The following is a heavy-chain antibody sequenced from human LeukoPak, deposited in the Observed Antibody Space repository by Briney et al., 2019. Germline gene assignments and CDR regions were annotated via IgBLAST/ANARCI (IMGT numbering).Heavy chain of an antibody. D-gene: IGHD5-18*01. CDR3: ATLQLGYSYGGGDY. Sequence: GGSLRLSCVASGFTFSSYSMNWVRQAPGKGLEWVSSISSSSSYIYYADSVKGRFTISRDNAKNSLYLQMNSLRAEDTAVYYCATLQLGYSYGGGDYWGQGTLVTVSS. J-gene: IGHJ4*02. CDR2: ISSSSSYI. CDR1: GFTFSSYS. V-gene: IGHV3-21*01.